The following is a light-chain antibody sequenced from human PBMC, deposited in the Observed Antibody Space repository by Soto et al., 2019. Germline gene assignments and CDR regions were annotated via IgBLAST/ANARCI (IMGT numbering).Light chain of an antibody. J-gene: IGKJ2*01. Sequence: DIQMTQSPSSLSASVGDRVTITCRASQSISSYLNWYQQKPGKAPKLLIYAASSLQSGVPSRFSGGRSVTDFTLTISSLQPEDFATYYCQQSYSTPYTFGQGTKLEIK. CDR2: AAS. CDR1: QSISSY. V-gene: IGKV1-39*01. CDR3: QQSYSTPYT.